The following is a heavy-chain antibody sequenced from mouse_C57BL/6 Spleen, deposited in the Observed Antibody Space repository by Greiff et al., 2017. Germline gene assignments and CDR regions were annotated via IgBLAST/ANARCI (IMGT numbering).Heavy chain of an antibody. CDR2: IDPSDSET. J-gene: IGHJ4*01. D-gene: IGHD2-1*01. CDR3: ARWGNYEDYAMDY. Sequence: QVQLQQPGAELVRPGSSVKLSCKASGYTFTSYWMHWVKQRPIQGLEWIGNIDPSDSETHYNQKFKDKATLTVDKSSSTAYMQLSSLTSEDSAVYYCARWGNYEDYAMDYWGQGTSVTVSS. CDR1: GYTFTSYW. V-gene: IGHV1-52*01.